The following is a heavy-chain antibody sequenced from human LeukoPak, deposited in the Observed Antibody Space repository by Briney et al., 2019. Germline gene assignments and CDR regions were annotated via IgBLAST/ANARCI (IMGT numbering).Heavy chain of an antibody. D-gene: IGHD3-22*01. CDR2: INHSGST. Sequence: SETLSLTCAVYGGSFSGYYWNWIRQPPGKGLEWIGEINHSGSTNYNPSLKSRVTISVDASKNQFSLKLSSVTAADTAVYYCARAPYYDSSGYSGPALDYWGQGTLVTVSS. J-gene: IGHJ4*02. V-gene: IGHV4-34*01. CDR3: ARAPYYDSSGYSGPALDY. CDR1: GGSFSGYY.